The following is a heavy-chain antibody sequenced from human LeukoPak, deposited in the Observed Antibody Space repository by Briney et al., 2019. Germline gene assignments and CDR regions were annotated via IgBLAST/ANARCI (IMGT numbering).Heavy chain of an antibody. V-gene: IGHV3-48*04. CDR3: ARSSSGGSGYDG. Sequence: PGGCLRLSRAASGHPLRLYELKWVPQASGKGRVGGKYTTSSCSTIYYADFVEGRFNYHRRNDKHSLYLQMNSLRSGDTPVYQCARSSSGGSGYDGWGPGALVTFSS. D-gene: IGHD2-15*01. CDR2: TTSSCSTI. J-gene: IGHJ1*01. CDR1: GHPLRLY.